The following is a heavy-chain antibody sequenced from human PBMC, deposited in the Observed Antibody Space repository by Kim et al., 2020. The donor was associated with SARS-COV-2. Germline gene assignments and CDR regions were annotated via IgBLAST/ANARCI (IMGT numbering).Heavy chain of an antibody. D-gene: IGHD2-21*01. CDR3: ARLFRPPSCSGAYCGGEIGY. CDR1: GGSISSSSYY. J-gene: IGHJ4*02. Sequence: SETLSLTCTVSGGSISSSSYYWGWIRQPPGKGLEWIGSIYYSGSTYYNPSLKSRVTISVDTSKNQFSLKLSSVTAADTAVYYCARLFRPPSCSGAYCGGEIGYWGQGTLVTVSS. CDR2: IYYSGST. V-gene: IGHV4-39*01.